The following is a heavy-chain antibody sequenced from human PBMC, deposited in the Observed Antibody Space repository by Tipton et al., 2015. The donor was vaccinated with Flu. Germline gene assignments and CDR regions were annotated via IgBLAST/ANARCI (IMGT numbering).Heavy chain of an antibody. CDR2: INPNSGGT. J-gene: IGHJ6*02. D-gene: IGHD4-11*01. Sequence: QSGAEVKKPGASVKVSCKASGYTFTGYYMHWVRQAPGQGLEWMGWINPNSGGTNYAQKFQGGVTLTRDTSISTADMELSRLRSDDTAVYYCASMTTVTSGDYYGMDVWGQGTTVTVSS. CDR3: ASMTTVTSGDYYGMDV. CDR1: GYTFTGYY. V-gene: IGHV1-2*02.